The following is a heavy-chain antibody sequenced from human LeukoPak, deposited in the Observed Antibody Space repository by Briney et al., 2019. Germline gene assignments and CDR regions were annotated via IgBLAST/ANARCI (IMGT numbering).Heavy chain of an antibody. CDR2: ISTSGTNI. CDR1: GFTFSSYS. V-gene: IGHV3-48*01. Sequence: PGGSLRFSCAASGFTFSSYSMNWVRQAPGEGLEWVSHISTSGTNIYYVDSVKGRFTISRDDAKNSLYLQMNSLRVEDTAVYYCARDQGDWYFDLWGRGILVTVSS. J-gene: IGHJ2*01. CDR3: ARDQGDWYFDL.